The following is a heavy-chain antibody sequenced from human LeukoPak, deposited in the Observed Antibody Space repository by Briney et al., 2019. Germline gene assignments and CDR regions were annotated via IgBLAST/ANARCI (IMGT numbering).Heavy chain of an antibody. CDR2: IYYSGST. CDR3: AREAYCTNGVCYKGRLNWFDP. J-gene: IGHJ5*02. V-gene: IGHV4-59*01. CDR1: GGSISSYY. D-gene: IGHD2-8*01. Sequence: PSETLSLTCTVSGGSISSYYWSWIRQPQGKGLEWIGYIYYSGSTNYNPSLKSRVTISVDTSKNQFSLKLSSVTAADTAVYYCAREAYCTNGVCYKGRLNWFDPWGQGTLVTVSS.